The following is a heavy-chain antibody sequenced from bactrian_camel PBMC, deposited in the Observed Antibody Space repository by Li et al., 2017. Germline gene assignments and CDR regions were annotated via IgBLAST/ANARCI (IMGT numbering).Heavy chain of an antibody. D-gene: IGHD2*01. CDR1: GGSLSRDC. V-gene: IGHV3S53*01. Sequence: HVQLVESGGGSVQAGGSLRLSCEASGGSLSRDCAGWFRQAPGQERVKVASIERNGRTTYADSVKGRFTISKDNPKNTLYLQMNSLKPEDTAVYYCVRGRYYWLPPSPPSAKSVGDWGQGTQVTVS. CDR2: IERNGRT. CDR3: VRGRYYWLPPSPPSAKSVGD. J-gene: IGHJ4*01.